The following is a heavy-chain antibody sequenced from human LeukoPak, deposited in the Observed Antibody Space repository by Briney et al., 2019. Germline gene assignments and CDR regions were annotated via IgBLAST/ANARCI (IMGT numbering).Heavy chain of an antibody. V-gene: IGHV7-4-1*02. D-gene: IGHD4-23*01. CDR3: ARPELRWSAYYYMDV. J-gene: IGHJ6*03. CDR1: GYTFTSYA. Sequence: ASVKVSCKASGYTFTSYAMNWVRQAPGQGLEWMGWINTNTGNPTYAQGFTGRFVFSLHTSVSTAYLQINTLKAEDTAVYYCARPELRWSAYYYMDVWGKGTTVTVSS. CDR2: INTNTGNP.